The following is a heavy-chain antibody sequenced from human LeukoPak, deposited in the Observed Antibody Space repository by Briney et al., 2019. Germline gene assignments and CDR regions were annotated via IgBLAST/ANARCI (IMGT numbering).Heavy chain of an antibody. D-gene: IGHD3-10*01. CDR1: GFTFSAYS. CDR2: ITSGDFV. CDR3: ARGGFNMVRGVIIPSNSYFYYMDI. J-gene: IGHJ6*03. Sequence: GGSLRISCAASGFTFSAYSMNWVRQAPGKGLEWVSSITSGDFVYFADSLKGRFTISRDNGKSSLYLQMNSLRVEDTAVYYCARGGFNMVRGVIIPSNSYFYYMDIWGKGTTVTVSS. V-gene: IGHV3-69-1*01.